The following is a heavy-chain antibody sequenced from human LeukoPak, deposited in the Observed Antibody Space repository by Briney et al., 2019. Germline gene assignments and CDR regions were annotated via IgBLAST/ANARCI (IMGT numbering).Heavy chain of an antibody. D-gene: IGHD3-22*01. CDR3: ARSGDSSGYYYASFDY. CDR1: GFTFDDYA. Sequence: GRSLRLSCAASGFTFDDYAMHWVRQAPGKGLEWVSGISWNSGSIGYADSVKGRFTISRDNAKNSLYLQMNSLRAEDTALYYCARSGDSSGYYYASFDYWGQGTLVTVSS. V-gene: IGHV3-9*01. CDR2: ISWNSGSI. J-gene: IGHJ4*02.